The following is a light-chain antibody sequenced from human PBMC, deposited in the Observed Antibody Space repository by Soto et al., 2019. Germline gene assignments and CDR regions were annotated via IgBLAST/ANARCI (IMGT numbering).Light chain of an antibody. CDR2: AAS. Sequence: DIQMTQSPSSLSASVGDRVTITCRASESISSHLNWYQQKSGRAPQLLIHAASTLQTGVPSRFSGSGSGTDFTLTISSLQPEDFATYYCQQSYSTPYTFGQGTKLEIK. J-gene: IGKJ2*01. V-gene: IGKV1-39*01. CDR3: QQSYSTPYT. CDR1: ESISSH.